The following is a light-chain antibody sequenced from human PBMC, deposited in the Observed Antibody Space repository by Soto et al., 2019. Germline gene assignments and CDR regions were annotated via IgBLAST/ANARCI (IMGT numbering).Light chain of an antibody. V-gene: IGKV1-39*01. Sequence: DIQMTQSPSSLSASVGDGVTITCRASQSIGSYLNWYQQKPGKAPKLLIYDASTLESGVPSRFSGTGSGTEFTFSITRLQPEDFGTYYCQQCYMGWTFGQGTKVDFK. CDR1: QSIGSY. J-gene: IGKJ1*01. CDR2: DAS. CDR3: QQCYMGWT.